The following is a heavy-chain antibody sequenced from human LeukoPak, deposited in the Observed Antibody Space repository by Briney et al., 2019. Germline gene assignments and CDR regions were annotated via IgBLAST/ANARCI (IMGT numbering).Heavy chain of an antibody. Sequence: GGSLRLSCAASGFTFSSYWMSWVRQAPGKGLEWVAVISYDGSNKYYADSVKGRFTISRDNSKNTLYLQMNSLRAEDTAVYYCAKDFYGSGSHTYYYYGMDVWGQGTTVTVSS. CDR1: GFTFSSYW. J-gene: IGHJ6*02. V-gene: IGHV3-30*18. CDR2: ISYDGSNK. CDR3: AKDFYGSGSHTYYYYGMDV. D-gene: IGHD3-10*01.